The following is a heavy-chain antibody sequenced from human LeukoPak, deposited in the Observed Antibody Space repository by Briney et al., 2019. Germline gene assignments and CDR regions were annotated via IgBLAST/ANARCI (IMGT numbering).Heavy chain of an antibody. V-gene: IGHV1-46*01. D-gene: IGHD6-19*01. J-gene: IGHJ4*02. CDR3: ASYSSGEPHWDY. CDR2: INPSGGST. CDR1: GYTFTSYY. Sequence: ASVKVSCKASGYTFTSYYMHWVRQAPGQGLEWMGIINPSGGSTSYAQKLQGRVTMTRDTSTSTVYMELSSLRSEDTAVYYCASYSSGEPHWDYWGQGTLVTVSS.